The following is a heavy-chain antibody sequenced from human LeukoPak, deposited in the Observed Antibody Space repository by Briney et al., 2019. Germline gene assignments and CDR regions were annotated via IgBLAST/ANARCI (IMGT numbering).Heavy chain of an antibody. Sequence: GGSLRLSCAASGFTFSSYALSWVRQAPGKGLEWVSVISAGGGTTYYADSVKGRFTISRDTSKDTVYLQMHSLRAEDTAVYYCAKGDVLPSYPTFGYWGQGTLVTVSS. D-gene: IGHD3-9*01. J-gene: IGHJ4*02. CDR1: GFTFSSYA. CDR3: AKGDVLPSYPTFGY. CDR2: ISAGGGTT. V-gene: IGHV3-23*01.